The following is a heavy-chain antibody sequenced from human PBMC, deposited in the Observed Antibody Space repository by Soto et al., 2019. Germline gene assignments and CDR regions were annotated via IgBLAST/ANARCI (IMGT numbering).Heavy chain of an antibody. Sequence: GASVKVSCKASGYTFTGHYIHWVRQAPGQGPEWMGEIGPASGDTRYAQKFQGRVTMTRDTSITTVYMELNNLSPDDTAVYHCGRGRSGQLVVFYWGQGTPVTVSS. V-gene: IGHV1-2*02. CDR2: IGPASGDT. CDR1: GYTFTGHY. D-gene: IGHD3-10*01. J-gene: IGHJ4*02. CDR3: GRGRSGQLVVFY.